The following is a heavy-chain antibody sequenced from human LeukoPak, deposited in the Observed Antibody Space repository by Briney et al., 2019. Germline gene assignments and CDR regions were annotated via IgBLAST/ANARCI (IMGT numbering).Heavy chain of an antibody. CDR3: VRGVTYMDV. V-gene: IGHV1-2*02. CDR1: GYSFTGYY. CDR2: LNGHSGGT. J-gene: IGHJ6*03. D-gene: IGHD2-8*01. Sequence: ASVKVSCKPSGYSFTGYYIHWVRQAPGQGLEWMGWLNGHSGGTNSAQRFQGRVTMTRDTSINTAYMELSSLTSDDTAVYYCVRGVTYMDVWGRGTTVTVSS.